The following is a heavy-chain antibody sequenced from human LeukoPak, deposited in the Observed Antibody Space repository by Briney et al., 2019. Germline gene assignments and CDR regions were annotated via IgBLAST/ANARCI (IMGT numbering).Heavy chain of an antibody. CDR1: GLTFSRDW. D-gene: IGHD6-19*01. J-gene: IGHJ4*02. Sequence: GGSLRLSYEASGLTFSRDWMGWVRQAPGKGLEWVANIKEDGSEKNYVDSVKGRFTISRDNAENSVYLQMNDLRAEDTGVYYCVTKEPSTSGWSYWGQGTLVTVSS. CDR2: IKEDGSEK. CDR3: VTKEPSTSGWSY. V-gene: IGHV3-7*01.